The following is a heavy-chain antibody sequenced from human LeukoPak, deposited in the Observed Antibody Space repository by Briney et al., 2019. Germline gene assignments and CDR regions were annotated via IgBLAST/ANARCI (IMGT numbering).Heavy chain of an antibody. J-gene: IGHJ4*02. V-gene: IGHV4-39*02. Sequence: PSETLSLTCNVSGGSIRSSHYYRGWIRQPPGKGLEWIGSSYYSGSTYYNPSLKSRVTISVDTSKNQFSLKLSSVIAADTAVYYCARDGGSYYLDYWGQGTLVTVSS. CDR3: ARDGGSYYLDY. CDR1: GGSIRSSHYY. D-gene: IGHD1-26*01. CDR2: SYYSGST.